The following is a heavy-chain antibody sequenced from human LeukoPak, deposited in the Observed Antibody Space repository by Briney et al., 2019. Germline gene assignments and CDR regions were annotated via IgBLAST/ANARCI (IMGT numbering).Heavy chain of an antibody. V-gene: IGHV4-59*01. CDR2: IYYSGST. Sequence: SETLSLTCTVSGGSISSYYWSWIRQPPGKGLEWIGYIYYSGSTNYNPSLKSRVTIAVDTSKNQFPLKLSSVTAADTAVYYCARVSYHFDSSGNSQDAFDIWGQGTMVTVSS. J-gene: IGHJ3*02. CDR1: GGSISSYY. CDR3: ARVSYHFDSSGNSQDAFDI. D-gene: IGHD3-22*01.